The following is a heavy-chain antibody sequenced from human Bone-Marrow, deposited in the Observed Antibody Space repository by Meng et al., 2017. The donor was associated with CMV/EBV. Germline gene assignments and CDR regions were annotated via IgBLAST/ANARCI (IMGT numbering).Heavy chain of an antibody. CDR2: IIPILGIA. J-gene: IGHJ4*02. CDR1: GGTFSSYA. Sequence: SVKVSCKASGGTFSSYAISWVRQAPGQGLEWMGGIIPILGIANYAQKFQDRVTITADKSTSTAYMELSSLRSEDTAVYYCAIRPYFGVVTTDYWGQGTLVTVSS. CDR3: AIRPYFGVVTTDY. D-gene: IGHD3-3*01. V-gene: IGHV1-69*10.